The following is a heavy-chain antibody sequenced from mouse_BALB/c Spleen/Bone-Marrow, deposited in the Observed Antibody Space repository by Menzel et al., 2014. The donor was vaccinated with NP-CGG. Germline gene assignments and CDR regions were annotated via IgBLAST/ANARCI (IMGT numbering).Heavy chain of an antibody. CDR2: IDPANGNT. D-gene: IGHD1-1*01. Sequence: EVQLVESGAELVKPGASVKLSCTASGFNIKDTYMHWVKQRPEQGLEWIGRIDPANGNTKYDPKFQGKAIITADTSSNTAYLQLSSLTSEDTAVYYCARYYYGSSYAMDYWGQGTSVTVSS. J-gene: IGHJ4*01. V-gene: IGHV14-3*02. CDR3: ARYYYGSSYAMDY. CDR1: GFNIKDTY.